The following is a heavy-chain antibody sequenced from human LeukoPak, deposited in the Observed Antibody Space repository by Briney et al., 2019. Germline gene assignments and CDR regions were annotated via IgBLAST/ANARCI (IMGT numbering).Heavy chain of an antibody. J-gene: IGHJ5*02. CDR2: IYYSGST. V-gene: IGHV4-59*01. CDR3: ARTGGYSNWFDP. CDR1: GGSISSYY. Sequence: SETLSLTCTVSGGSISSYYWSWIRQPPGKGLEWIGYIYYSGSTNYNPSLKSLVTISVDTSKNQFSLKLSSVTAADTAVYYCARTGGYSNWFDPWGQGTLVTVSS. D-gene: IGHD5-12*01.